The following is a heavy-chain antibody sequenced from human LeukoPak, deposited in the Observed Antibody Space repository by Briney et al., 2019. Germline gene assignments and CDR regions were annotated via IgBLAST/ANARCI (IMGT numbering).Heavy chain of an antibody. D-gene: IGHD1-26*01. CDR3: VRILGRYQEGMDV. CDR2: TT. CDR1: GGSISSCY. J-gene: IGHJ6*02. V-gene: IGHV4-59*12. Sequence: SETLSLTCTVSGGSISSCYWSWIRQPPGTGLQWIATTYEGASLKIRVTISLDTSKNQFFLRLTSVTAADTAVYYCVRILGRYQEGMDVWGPGITVTVSS.